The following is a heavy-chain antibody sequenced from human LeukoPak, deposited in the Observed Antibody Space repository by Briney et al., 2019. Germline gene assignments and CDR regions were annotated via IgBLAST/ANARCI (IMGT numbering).Heavy chain of an antibody. Sequence: GGSLRLSCAASGFTFSNYWMHWVRQAPGKGLVWVSRIKGDGSHTIFADSVKGRFTISRDNAKNTLYLQMKSLRAEDTAVYYCVRDWDHFDFDSWGQGTLVTVSS. V-gene: IGHV3-74*01. CDR3: VRDWDHFDFDS. CDR2: IKGDGSHT. J-gene: IGHJ5*01. D-gene: IGHD3-9*01. CDR1: GFTFSNYW.